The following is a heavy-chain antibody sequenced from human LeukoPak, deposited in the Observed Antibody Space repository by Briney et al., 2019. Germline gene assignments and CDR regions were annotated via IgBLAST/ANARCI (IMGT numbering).Heavy chain of an antibody. D-gene: IGHD1-26*01. V-gene: IGHV3-7*01. CDR1: EFTFSSYS. CDR2: IKQDGSEK. Sequence: GGSLRLSCAASEFTFSSYSMSWVRQAPGKGLEWVANIKQDGSEKYYVDSVKGRFTISRDNAKNSLYLQVSSLRAEDTAVYYCARVRGSYSFDYWGQGTLVTVSS. CDR3: ARVRGSYSFDY. J-gene: IGHJ4*02.